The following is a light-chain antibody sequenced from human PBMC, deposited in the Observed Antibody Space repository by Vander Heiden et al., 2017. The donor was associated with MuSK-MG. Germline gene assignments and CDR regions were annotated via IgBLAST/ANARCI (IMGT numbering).Light chain of an antibody. J-gene: IGLJ1*01. CDR2: GNS. Sequence: QSVLTQPPSVSGAPGQRVTIPCTGSSSNIGAGYDVHWYQQLPGTAPKLLIFGNSNRPSGVPDRFSGSKSGTSASTAITGLQAEDEADYYCQSYDSSLSGNYVFGTGTKVTVL. V-gene: IGLV1-40*01. CDR1: SSNIGAGYD. CDR3: QSYDSSLSGNYV.